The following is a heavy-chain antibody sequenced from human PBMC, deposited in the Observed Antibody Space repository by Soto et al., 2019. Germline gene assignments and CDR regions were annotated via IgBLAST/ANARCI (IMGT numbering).Heavy chain of an antibody. CDR3: AREYYGLLTGYYTDY. CDR2: ISGDGVTT. V-gene: IGHV3-74*01. D-gene: IGHD3-9*01. Sequence: EVQLVESGGDLVQRGGSLRLSCAASGFPFSYYWMHWVRHTPGKGLDWVARISGDGVTTYYADSVTGRFTVSRDNATNTLSLQISGLRAEDTAVYYCAREYYGLLTGYYTDYWGQGTLVSVSS. CDR1: GFPFSYYW. J-gene: IGHJ4*02.